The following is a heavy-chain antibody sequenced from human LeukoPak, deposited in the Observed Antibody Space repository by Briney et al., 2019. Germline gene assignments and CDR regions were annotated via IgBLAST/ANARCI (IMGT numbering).Heavy chain of an antibody. CDR2: ISSRNSYI. CDR1: GFTFSSYN. J-gene: IGHJ2*01. D-gene: IGHD3-22*01. Sequence: GGSLRLSCAASGFTFSSYNINWVRQAPGKGLEWVSSISSRNSYIYYADSVKGRFTISRDNAKNSLYLQMNSLRAEDTAVYYCARDSAPHHSSGFPNWYFDLRGRGTLVTVSS. V-gene: IGHV3-21*01. CDR3: ARDSAPHHSSGFPNWYFDL.